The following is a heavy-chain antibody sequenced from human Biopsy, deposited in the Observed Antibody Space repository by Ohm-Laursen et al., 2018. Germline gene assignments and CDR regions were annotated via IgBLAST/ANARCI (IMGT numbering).Heavy chain of an antibody. CDR2: IYYSGST. CDR1: GGSISSDY. V-gene: IGHV4-59*07. D-gene: IGHD2/OR15-2a*01. Sequence: SDTPSLTCTVSGGSISSDYWSWIRQTPVKGLEWIGYIYYSGSTNYNPSLKSRVTISVDTSKNQFSLRLNSVTAADTAVYYCARATNSTGWPYYYFYGMDVWGQGTTVTVSS. J-gene: IGHJ6*02. CDR3: ARATNSTGWPYYYFYGMDV.